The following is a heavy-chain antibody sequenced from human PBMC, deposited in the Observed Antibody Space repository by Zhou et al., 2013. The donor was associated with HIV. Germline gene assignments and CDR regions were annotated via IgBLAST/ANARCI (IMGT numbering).Heavy chain of an antibody. V-gene: IGHV1-69*05. D-gene: IGHD3-3*01. Sequence: QVQLVQSGAEVKKPGSSVKVSCKASGGTFSSYAISWVRQAPGQGLEWMGGIIPIFGTANYAQKFQGRVTITTDESTSTAYMELSSLRSEDTAVYYCARGVVEDYDFWSGYYTADYWGQGTLVTVSS. CDR1: GGTFSSYA. CDR3: ARGVVEDYDFWSGYYTADY. CDR2: IIPIFGTA. J-gene: IGHJ4*02.